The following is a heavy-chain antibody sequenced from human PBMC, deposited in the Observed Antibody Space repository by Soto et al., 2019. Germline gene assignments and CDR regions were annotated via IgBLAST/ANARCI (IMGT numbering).Heavy chain of an antibody. V-gene: IGHV3-30-3*01. CDR1: GFTFHSFT. CDR2: ISYDGTNE. CDR3: ARDPRETSYSLDY. D-gene: IGHD1-26*01. J-gene: IGHJ4*02. Sequence: QVQLVESGGGVVQPGRSLRLSCAASGFTFHSFTMHWVRQSPGKGLEWVALISYDGTNEYYADSVQGRFTTSRDNSKSTPNLQMNSMRTDDPALYYCARDPRETSYSLDYWGQETLFTVSS.